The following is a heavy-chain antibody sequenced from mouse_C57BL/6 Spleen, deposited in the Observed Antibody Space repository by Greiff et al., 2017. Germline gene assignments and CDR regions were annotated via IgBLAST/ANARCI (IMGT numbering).Heavy chain of an antibody. CDR3: TRGGVIYYGNPFAY. Sequence: QVQLQQSGAELVRPGASVTLSCKASGYTFTDYEMHWVKQTPVHGLEWIGAIDPETGGTAYNQKFKGKAILTADKSSSTAYMELRSLTSEDSAVYYCTRGGVIYYGNPFAYWGQGTLVTVSA. CDR2: IDPETGGT. D-gene: IGHD2-1*01. J-gene: IGHJ3*01. V-gene: IGHV1-15*01. CDR1: GYTFTDYE.